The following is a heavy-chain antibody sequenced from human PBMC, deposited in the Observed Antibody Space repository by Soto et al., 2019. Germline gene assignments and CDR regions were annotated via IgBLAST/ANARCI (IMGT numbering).Heavy chain of an antibody. V-gene: IGHV3-23*01. CDR1: GFTFSSYA. J-gene: IGHJ4*02. CDR3: ASDCSSTSCYDY. Sequence: GGSLRLSCAASGFTFSSYAMSWVRQAPGKGLEWVSAISGSGGSTYYADSVKGRFTISRDNSKNTLYLQMNSLRAEDTAVYYCASDCSSTSCYDYWGQGTLVTVSS. D-gene: IGHD2-2*01. CDR2: ISGSGGST.